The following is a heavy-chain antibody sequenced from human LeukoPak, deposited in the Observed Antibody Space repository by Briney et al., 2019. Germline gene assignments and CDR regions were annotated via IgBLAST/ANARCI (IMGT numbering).Heavy chain of an antibody. CDR3: AKGYYYDSSGYGPLDY. CDR1: GFTFSIYW. D-gene: IGHD3-22*01. V-gene: IGHV3-7*03. J-gene: IGHJ4*02. CDR2: IKQDGSEK. Sequence: PGGSLRLSCAASGFTFSIYWMSWVRQPPGKGLEWVANIKQDGSEKYYADSVKGRFTISRDNAKNSLYLQMNSLRAEDTALYYCAKGYYYDSSGYGPLDYWGQGTLVTVSS.